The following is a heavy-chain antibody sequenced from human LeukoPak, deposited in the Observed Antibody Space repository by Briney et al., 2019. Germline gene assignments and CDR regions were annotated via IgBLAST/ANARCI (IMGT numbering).Heavy chain of an antibody. Sequence: EAGGSLRLSCAASGFTFSSCGMHWVRQAPGKGLEWVAVIWYDGSNKYYADSVKGRFTISRDNSKNTLYLQMNSLRAEDTAVYYCARARIAAAGTGGWFDPWGQGTLVTVSS. V-gene: IGHV3-33*01. CDR1: GFTFSSCG. D-gene: IGHD6-13*01. CDR3: ARARIAAAGTGGWFDP. CDR2: IWYDGSNK. J-gene: IGHJ5*02.